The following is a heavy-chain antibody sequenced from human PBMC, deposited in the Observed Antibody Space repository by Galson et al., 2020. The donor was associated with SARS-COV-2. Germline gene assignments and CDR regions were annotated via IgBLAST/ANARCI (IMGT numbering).Heavy chain of an antibody. V-gene: IGHV3-30*01. CDR2: ISYDGSNK. CDR3: ARLAGIRKHWYFDL. CDR1: GFTFSSYA. Sequence: GESLKISCAASGFTFSSYAMHWVRQAPGKGLEWVAVISYDGSNKYYADYVKGRLTIPRDNSKNTLYLQMNSLRAEDTAVYYCARLAGIRKHWYFDLWGRGTLVTVSS. J-gene: IGHJ2*01.